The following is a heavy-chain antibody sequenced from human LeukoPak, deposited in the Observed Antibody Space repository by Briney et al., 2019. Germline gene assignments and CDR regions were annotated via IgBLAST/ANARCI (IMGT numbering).Heavy chain of an antibody. Sequence: ASVKVSCKASGYTFTSYGISSVRQAPGQGLEWMGWISDYNGNTNYAQKLQGRVTMTTDTSTSTAYMELRSLRSDDTAVYYCARDPASSYAYVWGSYRFSPNHSPPTDYWGQGTLVTVSS. CDR2: ISDYNGNT. V-gene: IGHV1-18*01. CDR3: ARDPASSYAYVWGSYRFSPNHSPPTDY. J-gene: IGHJ4*02. CDR1: GYTFTSYG. D-gene: IGHD3-16*02.